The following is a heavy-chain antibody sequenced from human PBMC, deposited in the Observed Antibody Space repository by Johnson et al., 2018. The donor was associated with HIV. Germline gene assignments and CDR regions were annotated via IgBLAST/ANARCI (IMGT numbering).Heavy chain of an antibody. CDR1: GFTFSNYA. CDR2: ISYDGSNK. D-gene: IGHD6-13*01. J-gene: IGHJ3*02. CDR3: ARDGAQQLARDAFDS. Sequence: QMLLVESGGGVVQPGRSLRLSCAASGFTFSNYAMHWVRQAPGKGLQWVAVISYDGSNKNYADSVKGRFTISRDKSKNTLYLQMNSLRAEDTAVYYCARDGAQQLARDAFDSWGQGTMVTVSS. V-gene: IGHV3-30*03.